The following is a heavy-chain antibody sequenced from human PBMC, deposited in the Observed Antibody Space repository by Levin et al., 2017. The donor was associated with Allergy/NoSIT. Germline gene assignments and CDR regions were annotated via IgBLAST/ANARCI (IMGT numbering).Heavy chain of an antibody. D-gene: IGHD5-12*01. CDR3: ARVLRFYYYYYMDV. CDR2: ITSSTYK. CDR1: GFTFSAYS. Sequence: PGGSLRLSCAASGFTFSAYSLNWVRQAPGKGLEWVSCITSSTYKYYADSVKGRFTISRDNSKNTLYLQMNSLRAEDTAVYYCARVLRFYYYYYMDVWGKGTTVTVSS. J-gene: IGHJ6*03. V-gene: IGHV3-21*01.